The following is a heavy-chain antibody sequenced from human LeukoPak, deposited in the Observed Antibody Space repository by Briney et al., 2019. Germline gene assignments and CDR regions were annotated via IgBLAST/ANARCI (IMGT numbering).Heavy chain of an antibody. Sequence: GGSLRLSRAASGFTFTSYAMSCGRHGPGEGLEWVSAISGSGGSTYYADSVKGRFTISRDNSKNTLYLQMNSLRAEDTAVYYCAKLYSSSYYFDYWGQGTLVSVSS. J-gene: IGHJ4*02. CDR1: GFTFTSYA. V-gene: IGHV3-23*01. D-gene: IGHD6-6*01. CDR3: AKLYSSSYYFDY. CDR2: ISGSGGST.